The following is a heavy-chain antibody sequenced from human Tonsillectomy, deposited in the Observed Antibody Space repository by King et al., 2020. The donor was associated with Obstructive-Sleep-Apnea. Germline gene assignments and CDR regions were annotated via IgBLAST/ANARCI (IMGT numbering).Heavy chain of an antibody. CDR2: ISSSGSTR. J-gene: IGHJ6*02. CDR3: ARDVSPSSSKAYYYGMDV. D-gene: IGHD2-2*01. V-gene: IGHV3-11*01. Sequence: HVQLVESGGGLVKPGGSLRLSCAASGFTFSDYYMNWIRQAPGKGLEWVSYISSSGSTRYYADSVKGRFTISRDNAKNSLYLQMNSLRAEDTAVYYCARDVSPSSSKAYYYGMDVWGQGTTVTVSS. CDR1: GFTFSDYY.